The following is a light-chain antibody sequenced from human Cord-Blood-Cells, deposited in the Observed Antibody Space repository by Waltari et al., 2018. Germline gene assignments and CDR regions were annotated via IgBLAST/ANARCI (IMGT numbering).Light chain of an antibody. J-gene: IGLJ1*01. Sequence: QSALTPPAPVSVSPGQSITISCTGTSSDVGGYNYVSWYQQHPGKAPQLMIYEVSNRPSGVSNRFSGSKSGNTASLTIAGLQAEDEADYYCSSYTSSSTLVFGTETNVTVL. CDR2: EVS. CDR1: SSDVGGYNY. CDR3: SSYTSSSTLV. V-gene: IGLV2-14*01.